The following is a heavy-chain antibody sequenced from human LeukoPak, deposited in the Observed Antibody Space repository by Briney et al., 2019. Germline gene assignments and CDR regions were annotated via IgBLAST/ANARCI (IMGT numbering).Heavy chain of an antibody. D-gene: IGHD3-3*01. CDR2: INPNGGST. CDR3: ARGQTPTYYDFWSGYYDFDY. V-gene: IGHV1-46*01. J-gene: IGHJ4*02. CDR1: GYTFTDYY. Sequence: ASVKVSCKASGYTFTDYYIHWVRQAPGQGLEWMGIINPNGGSTTYAQKFQGRVTITRNTSISTAYMELSSLRSEDTAVYYCARGQTPTYYDFWSGYYDFDYWGQGTLVTVSS.